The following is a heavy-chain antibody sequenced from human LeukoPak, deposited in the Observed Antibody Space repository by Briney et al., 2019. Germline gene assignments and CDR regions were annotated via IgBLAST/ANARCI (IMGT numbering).Heavy chain of an antibody. D-gene: IGHD3-22*01. V-gene: IGHV3-23*01. CDR1: GFTFSSYG. Sequence: GGSLRLSCAASGFTFSSYGVSWVRQAPGKGLEWVSAISGSGGSTYYADSVKGRFTISRDNAKNTLYLQMNSLRAEDTAVYYCANAHYDSSDSRGGLDYWGQGTLVTVSS. CDR3: ANAHYDSSDSRGGLDY. J-gene: IGHJ4*02. CDR2: ISGSGGST.